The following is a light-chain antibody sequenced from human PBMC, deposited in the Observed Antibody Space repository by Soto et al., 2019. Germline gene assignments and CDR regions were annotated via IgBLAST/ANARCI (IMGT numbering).Light chain of an antibody. Sequence: QSALTQPASVSGSPGQSITISCTGTSSDVGGYNYVSWYQQHPGKVPKLMICEVTNRAPGVSNRFSGSKSGTTASLTISGLRAEAEADYYCSSYTSSSTWVFGGGTKLTVL. J-gene: IGLJ3*02. V-gene: IGLV2-14*01. CDR3: SSYTSSSTWV. CDR1: SSDVGGYNY. CDR2: EVT.